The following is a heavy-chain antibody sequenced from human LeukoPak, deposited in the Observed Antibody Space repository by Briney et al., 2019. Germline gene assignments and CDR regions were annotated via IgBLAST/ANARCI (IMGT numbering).Heavy chain of an antibody. D-gene: IGHD3-10*01. CDR1: GYTFTSYD. CDR2: MNPNSGNT. J-gene: IGHJ6*02. V-gene: IGHV1-8*01. CDR3: ARGRFTMVRGARKYYYGMDV. Sequence: ASVKGSCKASGYTFTSYDINWVRQATGQGLEWMGWMNPNSGNTGYAQKFQGRVTMTRNTSISTAYMELSSLRSEDTAVYYCARGRFTMVRGARKYYYGMDVWGQGTTVTVSS.